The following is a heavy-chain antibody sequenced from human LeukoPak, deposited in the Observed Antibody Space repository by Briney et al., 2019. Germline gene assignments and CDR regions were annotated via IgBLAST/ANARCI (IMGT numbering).Heavy chain of an antibody. CDR3: AKLGLRYFDWPYY. CDR2: ISGSGGST. V-gene: IGHV3-23*01. J-gene: IGHJ4*02. D-gene: IGHD3-9*01. Sequence: GGSLRLSYAASGFTFSTYAMSWVRQPPGKGLDWVSAISGSGGSTYYADSVKGRFTISRDNSKNTLYLQMNSLRAEDTAVYYCAKLGLRYFDWPYYWGQGTLVTVSS. CDR1: GFTFSTYA.